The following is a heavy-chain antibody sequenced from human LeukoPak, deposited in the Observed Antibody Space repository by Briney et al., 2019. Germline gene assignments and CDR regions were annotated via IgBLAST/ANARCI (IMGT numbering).Heavy chain of an antibody. CDR1: GYTFTSYG. Sequence: ASVKVSCKASGYTFTSYGISWVRQAPGQGLEWMGWISAYNGNTNYAQKLRGRVTMSTDTSTSTAYMELRSLRSDDTAVYYCARVGYCSSTSCSGDYWGQGTLVTVSS. V-gene: IGHV1-18*01. J-gene: IGHJ4*02. CDR3: ARVGYCSSTSCSGDY. CDR2: ISAYNGNT. D-gene: IGHD2-2*03.